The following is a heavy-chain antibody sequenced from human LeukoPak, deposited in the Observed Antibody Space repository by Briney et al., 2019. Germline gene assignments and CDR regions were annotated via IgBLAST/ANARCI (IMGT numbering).Heavy chain of an antibody. D-gene: IGHD2-21*02. CDR3: ARLLSGAYCGGDCYFDY. CDR2: IYHSGST. V-gene: IGHV4-30-2*01. J-gene: IGHJ4*02. Sequence: SETLSLTCAVSGGSISSGGYSWSWIRQPPGKGLEWIGYIYHSGSTYYNPSLKSRVTISVDRSKNQFSLKLSSVTAADTAVYYCARLLSGAYCGGDCYFDYWGQGTLVTVCS. CDR1: GGSISSGGYS.